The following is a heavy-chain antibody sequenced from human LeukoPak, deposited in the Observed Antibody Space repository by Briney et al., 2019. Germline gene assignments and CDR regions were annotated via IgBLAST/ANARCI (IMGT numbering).Heavy chain of an antibody. CDR3: ARLQGLQFHFDY. V-gene: IGHV5-51*01. CDR1: GYSFTSYW. J-gene: IGHJ4*02. Sequence: GESLKISCKGSGYSFTSYWIGWVRQMPGKGLEWMGIIYPDDSDTTYSLSFQGQVTISADKSSSTAYLQWSSLKASDTAMYYCARLQGLQFHFDYWGLGTLVTVSS. CDR2: IYPDDSDT. D-gene: IGHD5-24*01.